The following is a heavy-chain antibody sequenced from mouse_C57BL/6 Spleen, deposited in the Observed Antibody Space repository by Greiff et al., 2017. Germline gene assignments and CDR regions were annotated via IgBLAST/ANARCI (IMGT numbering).Heavy chain of an antibody. Sequence: EVKVVESGGGLVKPGGSLKLSCAASGFTFSSYAMSWVRQTPEKRLEWVATISDGGSYTYYPDNVKGRFTISRDNAKNNLYLQMSHLKSEDTAMYYCARGTGTDYFDYWGQGTTLTVSS. CDR2: ISDGGSYT. CDR1: GFTFSSYA. CDR3: ARGTGTDYFDY. J-gene: IGHJ2*01. D-gene: IGHD4-1*01. V-gene: IGHV5-4*03.